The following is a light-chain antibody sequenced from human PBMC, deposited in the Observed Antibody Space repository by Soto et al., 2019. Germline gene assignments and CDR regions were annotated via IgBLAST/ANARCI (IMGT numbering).Light chain of an antibody. V-gene: IGKV1-9*01. CDR1: QGISSY. Sequence: DIQLTQSPSFLSASVGDRGTIAFRASQGISSYLAWYQQKPGKAPKLLIYAASTLQSGVPSRFSGSGSGTDFTLTISCLQSEDFATYYCQQYYSYPSFGQGPKVDI. CDR2: AAS. CDR3: QQYYSYPS. J-gene: IGKJ1*01.